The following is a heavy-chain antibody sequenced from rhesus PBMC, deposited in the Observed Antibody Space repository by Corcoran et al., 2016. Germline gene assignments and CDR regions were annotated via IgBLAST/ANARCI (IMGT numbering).Heavy chain of an antibody. CDR3: ARGGQPHDAFDF. CDR2: MDGNSASH. Sequence: QVKLQQWGEGLVKPSETLSLTCAVYGGSMSGYYYWTWIRQAPGKGLEWIGNMDGNSASHPYTPPLNNRFAFSGSPSKKRFSLRLNPVTAADTAVYYCARGGQPHDAFDFWGQGLRVTVSS. D-gene: IGHD1-1*01. V-gene: IGHV4-73*01. J-gene: IGHJ3*01. CDR1: GGSMSGYYY.